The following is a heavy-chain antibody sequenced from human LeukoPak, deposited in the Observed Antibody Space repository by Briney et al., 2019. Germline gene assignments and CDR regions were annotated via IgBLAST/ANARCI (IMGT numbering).Heavy chain of an antibody. Sequence: ASVKVSCKASGYTLTELSMHWVRQAPGKGLEWMGGFDPEDGETIYAQKFQGRVTMTEDTSTDTAYMELSSLRSEDTAVYYCATGSIVVVPAAYYYYMDVWGKGTTVTVSS. CDR2: FDPEDGET. J-gene: IGHJ6*03. CDR1: GYTLTELS. V-gene: IGHV1-24*01. CDR3: ATGSIVVVPAAYYYYMDV. D-gene: IGHD2-2*01.